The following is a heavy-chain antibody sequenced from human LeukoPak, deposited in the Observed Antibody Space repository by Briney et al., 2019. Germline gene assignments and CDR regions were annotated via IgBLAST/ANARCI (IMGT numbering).Heavy chain of an antibody. CDR2: IYSSGST. CDR3: AKSGGYGLIDY. D-gene: IGHD1-26*01. J-gene: IGHJ4*02. Sequence: SETLSLTCAVSGASISGSNYYWGWIRQPPGKGLEWIGNIYSSGSTYYNASLQSRVTISIDTSKNQFSLMLNSVTAADTAMYYCAKSGGYGLIDYWGQGTRVTVSS. V-gene: IGHV4-39*01. CDR1: GASISGSNYY.